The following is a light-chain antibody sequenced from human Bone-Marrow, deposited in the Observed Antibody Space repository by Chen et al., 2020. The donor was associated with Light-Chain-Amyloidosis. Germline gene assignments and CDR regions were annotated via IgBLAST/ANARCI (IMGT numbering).Light chain of an antibody. V-gene: IGLV3-21*02. CDR3: QVWDRSSDRPV. J-gene: IGLJ3*02. Sequence: SDVLTPPPSLPLAPGQSSPIACGGNNIGSTSVHWYQQTPGQAPLLVVYDDSDRPSGIPERLSGSNSGNTATLTISRVEAGDEADYYCQVWDRSSDRPVFGGGTKLTVL. CDR1: NIGSTS. CDR2: DDS.